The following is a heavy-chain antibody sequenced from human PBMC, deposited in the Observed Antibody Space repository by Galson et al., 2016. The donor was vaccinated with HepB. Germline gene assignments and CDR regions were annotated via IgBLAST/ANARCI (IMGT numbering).Heavy chain of an antibody. CDR1: GYSFTSYW. J-gene: IGHJ4*02. V-gene: IGHV5-10-1*01. CDR3: ARGLIVGATTTPDY. D-gene: IGHD1-26*01. CDR2: IDPSDSYT. Sequence: QSGAEVKKPGESLRISCKASGYSFTSYWITWVRQMPGKGLEWMGRIDPSDSYTNYSPSFQGHVTISVDKSITTAYLQWSSLKASDTSIYYCARGLIVGATTTPDYWGQGTLVTVSS.